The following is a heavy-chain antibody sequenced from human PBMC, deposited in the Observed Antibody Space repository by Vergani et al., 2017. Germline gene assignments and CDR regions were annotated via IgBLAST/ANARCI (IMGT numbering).Heavy chain of an antibody. V-gene: IGHV3-21*04. J-gene: IGHJ4*02. D-gene: IGHD3-16*02. CDR2: ISSSSSYI. CDR1: GFTFSSYS. CDR3: AKGNYVWGSYRPAHFDY. Sequence: EVQLVESGGGLVKPGGSLRLSCAASGFTFSSYSMNWVRQAPGKGLEWVSSISSSSSYIYYADSVKGRFTISRDNAKNSLYLQMNSLRAEDTALYYCAKGNYVWGSYRPAHFDYWGQGTLVTVSS.